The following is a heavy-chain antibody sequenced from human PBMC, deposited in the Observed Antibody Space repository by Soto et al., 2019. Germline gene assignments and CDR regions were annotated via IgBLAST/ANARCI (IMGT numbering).Heavy chain of an antibody. V-gene: IGHV3-23*01. CDR2: ISGSGGST. CDR1: GFTFSSYA. D-gene: IGHD6-13*01. J-gene: IGHJ3*02. Sequence: EVQLLESGGGLVQPGGSLRLSCAASGFTFSSYAMSWVRQAPGKGLVWVSAISGSGGSTYYADSVKGRFTISRDNSKNTLYLQMNSLRAEDTAVYYCAKDAKRTRIAAAGGRDAFDIWGQGTMVTVSS. CDR3: AKDAKRTRIAAAGGRDAFDI.